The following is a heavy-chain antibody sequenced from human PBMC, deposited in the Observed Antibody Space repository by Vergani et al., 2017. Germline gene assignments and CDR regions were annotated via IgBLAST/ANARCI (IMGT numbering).Heavy chain of an antibody. Sequence: EVQLLESGGGLVQPGGSLRLSCAASGFTFDDYAMHWVRQAPGKGLEWVSLISWDGGSTYYADSVKGRFTISRDNSKNSLYLQMNSLRAEDTAVYYCAKEGGIWQWLARAYDYWGQGTLVTVSS. D-gene: IGHD6-19*01. CDR2: ISWDGGST. V-gene: IGHV3-43D*04. J-gene: IGHJ4*02. CDR3: AKEGGIWQWLARAYDY. CDR1: GFTFDDYA.